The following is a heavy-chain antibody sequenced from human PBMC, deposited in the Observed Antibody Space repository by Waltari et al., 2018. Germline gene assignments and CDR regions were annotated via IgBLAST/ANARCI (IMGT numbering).Heavy chain of an antibody. V-gene: IGHV3-48*04. D-gene: IGHD2-21*01. J-gene: IGHJ3*02. CDR1: GFPFRSYS. CDR3: ARDRDWAFDI. Sequence: EVQLVESGGGLVQPGGSLRLPCAASGFPFRSYSMNWFRQAPGKGLEWVSYISGDSGSIHYADSVKGRITVSRDNAKNSLYLQMSSLTAEDTAVFYCARDRDWAFDIWGQGTMVTVSS. CDR2: ISGDSGSI.